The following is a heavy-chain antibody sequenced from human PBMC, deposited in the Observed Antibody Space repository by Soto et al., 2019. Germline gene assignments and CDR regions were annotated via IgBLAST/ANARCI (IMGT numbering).Heavy chain of an antibody. CDR2: IRSSSTTI. V-gene: IGHV3-48*01. Sequence: GGSLRLSCAASGFTFSIYSMNWVRQAPGKGLEWVSYIRSSSTTIYYADSVKGRFTISRDNAKNSLYLQMNSLRAEDTAVYYCASGPITPAGKGKYYFESCGQGTLVTVSS. J-gene: IGHJ4*02. D-gene: IGHD6-13*01. CDR1: GFTFSIYS. CDR3: ASGPITPAGKGKYYFES.